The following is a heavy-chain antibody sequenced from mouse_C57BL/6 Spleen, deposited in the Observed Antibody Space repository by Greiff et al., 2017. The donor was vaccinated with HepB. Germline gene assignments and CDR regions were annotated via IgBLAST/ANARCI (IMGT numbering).Heavy chain of an antibody. CDR2: INYDGSST. V-gene: IGHV5-16*01. J-gene: IGHJ2*01. Sequence: VQLKQSEGGLVQPGSSMKLSCTASGFTFSDYYMAWVRQVPEKGLEWVANINYDGSSTYYLDSLKSRFIISRDNAKNILYLQMSSLKSEDTATYYCAREGGSSSYYFDYWGQGTTLTVSS. D-gene: IGHD1-1*01. CDR1: GFTFSDYY. CDR3: AREGGSSSYYFDY.